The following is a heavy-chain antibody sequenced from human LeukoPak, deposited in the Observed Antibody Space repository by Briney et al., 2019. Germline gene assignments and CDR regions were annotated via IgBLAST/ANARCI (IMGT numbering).Heavy chain of an antibody. Sequence: EASVKVSCKASGYTFTGYYMHWVRQAPGQGLEWMGWINPNSGGTNYAQKFQGRVTMTRDTSISTAYMELSRLRSDDTAVYYCARDYDFWSGEYYFDYWGQGTLVTVSS. J-gene: IGHJ4*02. V-gene: IGHV1-2*02. CDR1: GYTFTGYY. CDR3: ARDYDFWSGEYYFDY. CDR2: INPNSGGT. D-gene: IGHD3-3*01.